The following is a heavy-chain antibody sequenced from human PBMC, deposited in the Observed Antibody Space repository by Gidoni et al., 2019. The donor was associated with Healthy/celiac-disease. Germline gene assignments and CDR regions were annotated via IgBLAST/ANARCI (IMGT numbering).Heavy chain of an antibody. J-gene: IGHJ4*02. CDR1: GFTFSNAE. V-gene: IGHV3-15*01. Sequence: EVQLVESGGGWVKPGGSLRLSCAASGFTFSNAEMSWVRQAPGKGLECVGRIKSKTDGGTTDYAAPVKGRFTISRDDSKNTLYLQMNSLKTEDTAVYYCTTESYYYDSSGYYYPPHTVDYWGQGTLVTVSS. D-gene: IGHD3-22*01. CDR3: TTESYYYDSSGYYYPPHTVDY. CDR2: IKSKTDGGTT.